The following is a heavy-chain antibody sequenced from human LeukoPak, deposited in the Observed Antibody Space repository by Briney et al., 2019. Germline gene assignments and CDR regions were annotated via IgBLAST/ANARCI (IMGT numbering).Heavy chain of an antibody. J-gene: IGHJ6*02. CDR2: ISGSGSTI. Sequence: GESLRLSCAASGFTFSDYYMSWLRLAPGKGLEWVAYISGSGSTIYYADSVKGRFTISRDNAKNSLYLQMNSLRAEDTAGYYCARELDYYGMDVWGQGTTVTVSS. CDR3: ARELDYYGMDV. V-gene: IGHV3-11*01. CDR1: GFTFSDYY.